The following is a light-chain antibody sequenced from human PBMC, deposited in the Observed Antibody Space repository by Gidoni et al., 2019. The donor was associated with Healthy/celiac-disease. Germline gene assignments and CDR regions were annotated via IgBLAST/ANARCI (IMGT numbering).Light chain of an antibody. Sequence: SYELTQPPSVSVSPGQTASITCSGDKLGDKYACWYQQKPGQSPVLVIYQDSKRPSLIPERFSGSNSGNTATLTIRGTQAMDEADYYCQAWDSSTVVFGGGTKLTVL. J-gene: IGLJ2*01. V-gene: IGLV3-1*01. CDR3: QAWDSSTVV. CDR1: KLGDKY. CDR2: QDS.